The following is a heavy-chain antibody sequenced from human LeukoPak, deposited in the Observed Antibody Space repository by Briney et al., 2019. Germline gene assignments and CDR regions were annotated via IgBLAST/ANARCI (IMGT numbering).Heavy chain of an antibody. V-gene: IGHV3-30*02. CDR3: AELGITMIGGV. Sequence: GGSLRLSCAASGFTFSSYGMHWVRQAPGKGLEWVAYIQYDGSNEQYADSVKGRFSISRDSSKNILYLQMNSLRAEDTAVYYCAELGITMIGGVWGKGTTVTISS. CDR1: GFTFSSYG. D-gene: IGHD3-10*02. CDR2: IQYDGSNE. J-gene: IGHJ6*04.